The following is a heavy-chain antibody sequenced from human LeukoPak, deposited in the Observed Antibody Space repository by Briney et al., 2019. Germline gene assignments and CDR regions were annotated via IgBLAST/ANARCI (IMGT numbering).Heavy chain of an antibody. CDR1: GGTFSSYA. V-gene: IGHV1-69*04. J-gene: IGHJ6*03. Sequence: GASVKVSCKASGGTFSSYAISWVRQAPGQGLDWMGRIIPILGIANYAQKFQGRVTITADKSTSTAYMELSSLRSEDTAVYYCARGGGQQLDYYYYYMDVWGKGTTVTVSS. CDR2: IIPILGIA. D-gene: IGHD6-13*01. CDR3: ARGGGQQLDYYYYYMDV.